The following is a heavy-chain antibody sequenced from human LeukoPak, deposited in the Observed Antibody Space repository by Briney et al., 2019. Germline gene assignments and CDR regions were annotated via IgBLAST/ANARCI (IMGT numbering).Heavy chain of an antibody. CDR2: ISVYNGNP. CDR1: GYTFTSYG. D-gene: IGHD1-26*01. Sequence: ASVKVSCKASGYTFTSYGIGWVRQAPGQGLEWMGWISVYNGNPNYAEKLQGRVTMTTDTSTSTAYMELRSLRPDDTAVYYCARGDPIVGATDPFDYWGQGTLVTVSS. J-gene: IGHJ4*02. CDR3: ARGDPIVGATDPFDY. V-gene: IGHV1-18*01.